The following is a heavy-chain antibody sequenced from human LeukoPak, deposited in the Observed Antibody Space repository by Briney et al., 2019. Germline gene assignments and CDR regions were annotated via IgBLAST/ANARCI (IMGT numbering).Heavy chain of an antibody. CDR2: ISAYNGNT. J-gene: IGHJ4*02. Sequence: ASVKVSCKASGYTFTSYSISWVRQAPGQGLEWMGWISAYNGNTIYAQKVKGRVTMTTDTSTSTAYMELRSLKSDDTAVYYCARASYCSDGSCYSDYWGQGALVAVSS. D-gene: IGHD2-15*01. CDR1: GYTFTSYS. CDR3: ARASYCSDGSCYSDY. V-gene: IGHV1-18*01.